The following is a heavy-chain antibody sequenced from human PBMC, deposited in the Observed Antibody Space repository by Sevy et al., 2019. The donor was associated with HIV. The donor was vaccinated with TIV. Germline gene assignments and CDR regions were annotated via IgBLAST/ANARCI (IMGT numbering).Heavy chain of an antibody. CDR2: ISPHNGDT. D-gene: IGHD2-15*01. CDR3: ARPYCRDGGCYSLAF. Sequence: ASVKVSCKVSGYTFTSYRITWVRQAPGQGLEWMGWISPHNGDTDYAQKFRGRVTMITDTSTTTAYMELRSLRSDDTAVYYCARPYCRDGGCYSLAFWGQGTLVTVSS. J-gene: IGHJ4*02. V-gene: IGHV1-18*01. CDR1: GYTFTSYR.